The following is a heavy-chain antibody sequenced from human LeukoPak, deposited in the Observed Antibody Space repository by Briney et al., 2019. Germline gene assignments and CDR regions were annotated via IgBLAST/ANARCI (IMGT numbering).Heavy chain of an antibody. D-gene: IGHD2-2*01. CDR1: GGSISSSSYY. Sequence: SETLSLTCTVSGGSISSSSYYWGWIRQPPGTGLEWIGSIYYSGSTYYNPSLKSRITIFVDTSKNQFSLKLSSVTAADTAVYYCARVGSSTNGEIDYWGQGTLVTVSS. CDR2: IYYSGST. J-gene: IGHJ4*02. CDR3: ARVGSSTNGEIDY. V-gene: IGHV4-39*07.